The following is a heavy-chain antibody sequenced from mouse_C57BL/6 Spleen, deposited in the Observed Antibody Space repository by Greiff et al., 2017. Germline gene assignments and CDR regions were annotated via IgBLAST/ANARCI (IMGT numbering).Heavy chain of an antibody. D-gene: IGHD1-1*01. CDR1: GYTFTSYW. V-gene: IGHV1-53*01. J-gene: IGHJ2*01. CDR3: ARFRGSSPYFDY. CDR2: INPSNGGT. Sequence: QVQLKESGTELVKPGASVKLSCKASGYTFTSYWMHWVKQRPGQGLEWIGNINPSNGGTNYNEKFKSKATLTVDKSSSTAYMQLSSLTSEDSAVYYCARFRGSSPYFDYWGQGTTLTVSS.